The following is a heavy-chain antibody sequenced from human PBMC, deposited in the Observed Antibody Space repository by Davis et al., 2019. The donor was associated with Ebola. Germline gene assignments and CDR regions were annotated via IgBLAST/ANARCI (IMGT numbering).Heavy chain of an antibody. J-gene: IGHJ5*02. D-gene: IGHD3-10*01. Sequence: GESLKISCAASGFTVSSNYMSWVRQAPGKGLEWVSVIYSGGSTYYADSVKGRFTISRHNSKNTLYLQMNSLRAEDTAVYYCARSVLLNWFDAWGQGTLVTVSS. V-gene: IGHV3-53*04. CDR3: ARSVLLNWFDA. CDR2: IYSGGST. CDR1: GFTVSSNY.